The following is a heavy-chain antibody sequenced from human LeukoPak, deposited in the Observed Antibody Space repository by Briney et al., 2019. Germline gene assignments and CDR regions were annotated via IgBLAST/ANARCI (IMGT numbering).Heavy chain of an antibody. Sequence: GGSLRLSCVGTGFTFTTYWMAWVRQAPGKGLEWVALITYDGYYKYYSDSVKGRFTISSDTSKNTMYLQMNSLRAEDTAVYYCARDLSPVVRASPMGYWGQGTLVTVSS. J-gene: IGHJ4*02. CDR1: GFTFTTYW. V-gene: IGHV3-30*03. CDR2: ITYDGYYK. CDR3: ARDLSPVVRASPMGY. D-gene: IGHD3-10*01.